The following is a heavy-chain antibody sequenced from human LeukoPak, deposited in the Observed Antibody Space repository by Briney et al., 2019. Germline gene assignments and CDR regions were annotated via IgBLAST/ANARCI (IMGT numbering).Heavy chain of an antibody. D-gene: IGHD1-26*01. Sequence: SETLSLTCTVSGGSISSYYWSWIRQPPGKGLEWIGYIYYSGSTNYNPSLKSRVTISVDTSKNQFSLKLSSVTAADTAVYYCARAANSGSYYVLDYWGQGTLVTVSS. CDR2: IYYSGST. J-gene: IGHJ4*02. CDR1: GGSISSYY. V-gene: IGHV4-59*08. CDR3: ARAANSGSYYVLDY.